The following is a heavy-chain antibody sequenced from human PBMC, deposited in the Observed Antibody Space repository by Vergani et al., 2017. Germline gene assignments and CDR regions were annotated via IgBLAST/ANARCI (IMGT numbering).Heavy chain of an antibody. V-gene: IGHV3-21*01. CDR2: ISSSSSYI. CDR3: ARWPSPTVTLYYYYYMDV. J-gene: IGHJ6*03. D-gene: IGHD4-11*01. CDR1: GFTFSSYS. Sequence: EVQLVESGGGLVKPGGSLRLSCAASGFTFSSYSMNWVRQAPGKGLEWVSSISSSSSYIYYADSVKGRFTISRDNAKNSLYLQMNSLRAEDTAVYYCARWPSPTVTLYYYYYMDVWGKGTTVTVSS.